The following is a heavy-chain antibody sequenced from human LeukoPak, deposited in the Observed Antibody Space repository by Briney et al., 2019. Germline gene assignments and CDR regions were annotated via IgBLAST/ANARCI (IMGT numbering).Heavy chain of an antibody. CDR2: ISAYNGNT. CDR3: AREGARYCSGGSCYYED. CDR1: GYTFTSYG. Sequence: ASVKVSCKASGYTFTSYGISWVRQAPGQGLEWMGWISAYNGNTNYAQKLQGRVTITADKSTSTAYMELSSLRSEDTAVYYCAREGARYCSGGSCYYEDWGQGTLVTVSS. J-gene: IGHJ4*02. D-gene: IGHD2-15*01. V-gene: IGHV1-18*01.